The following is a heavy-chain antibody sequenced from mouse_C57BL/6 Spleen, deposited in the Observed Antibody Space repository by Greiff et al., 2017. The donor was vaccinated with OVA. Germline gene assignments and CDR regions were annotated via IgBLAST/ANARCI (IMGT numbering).Heavy chain of an antibody. CDR2: IYPGDGDT. V-gene: IGHV1-82*01. J-gene: IGHJ1*03. D-gene: IGHD1-1*01. CDR3: ARDYYGSSYLYWYFDV. CDR1: GYAFSSSW. Sequence: QVQLQQSGPELVKPGASVKISCKASGYAFSSSWMHWVKQRPGKGLEWIGRIYPGDGDTNYTGKFKGKATLTADKSSSTAYMQLSSLTAEDSAVYVCARDYYGSSYLYWYFDVWGTGTTVTVSS.